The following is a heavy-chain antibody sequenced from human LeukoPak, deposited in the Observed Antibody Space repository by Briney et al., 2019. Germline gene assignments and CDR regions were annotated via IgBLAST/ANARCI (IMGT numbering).Heavy chain of an antibody. CDR1: GGSLGSSNYY. J-gene: IGHJ4*02. Sequence: SETLSLTCTVSGGSLGSSNYYWAWIRQPPGKGLELIGSVSYSGRNNYNPSLKSRVTISVDTSKNQFSLKMSSLTAADTAVYYCARDVRLLWFGQLLVSSYYFDFWGQGTLVTVSS. D-gene: IGHD3-10*01. CDR2: VSYSGRN. V-gene: IGHV4-39*07. CDR3: ARDVRLLWFGQLLVSSYYFDF.